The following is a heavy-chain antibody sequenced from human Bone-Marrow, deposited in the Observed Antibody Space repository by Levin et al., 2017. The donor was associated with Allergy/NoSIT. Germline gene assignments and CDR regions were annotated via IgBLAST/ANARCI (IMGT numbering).Heavy chain of an antibody. D-gene: IGHD4-17*01. Sequence: SLLLSFSSSFFPFLLSSLSWVRQAPGKGLEWVSAISGSGGSTYYADSVKGRFTISSYNSKNTLYLQMNSLRAEDTAVYYCAKGADSNGADFDYWGQGTLVTVSS. CDR2: ISGSGGST. J-gene: IGHJ4*02. V-gene: IGHV3-23*01. CDR1: FFPFLLSS. CDR3: AKGADSNGADFDY.